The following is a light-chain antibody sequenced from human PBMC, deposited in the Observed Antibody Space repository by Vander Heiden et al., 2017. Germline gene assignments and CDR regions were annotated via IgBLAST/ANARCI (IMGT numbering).Light chain of an antibody. Sequence: SYVLTQPPSVSVAPGQTARITCGGNNIGSKSVQWYQQKPGQAPVLVVYTDTDRPSGIPERFSGSNSGNTATLTISRVEAGDEADYYCQVWDSSSDPVIFGGGTKLTVL. J-gene: IGLJ2*01. CDR2: TDT. CDR1: NIGSKS. V-gene: IGLV3-21*02. CDR3: QVWDSSSDPVI.